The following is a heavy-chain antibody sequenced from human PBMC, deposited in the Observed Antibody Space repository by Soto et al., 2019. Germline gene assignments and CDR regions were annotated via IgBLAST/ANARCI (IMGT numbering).Heavy chain of an antibody. CDR3: ASERWTCGDVRCYGNFDN. CDR1: GGSITSYY. V-gene: IGHV4-59*01. Sequence: QVQLQESGPGLVKPSETLSHTCSVSGGSITSYYWTWMQQPPGKGLERIGNIHHSGTSNQKSSLKSRVSISLDTSKHQFSLHLSSVTAADTAVYYWASERWTCGDVRCYGNFDNWGQGTLVTVSS. CDR2: IHHSGTS. D-gene: IGHD2-21*01. J-gene: IGHJ4*02.